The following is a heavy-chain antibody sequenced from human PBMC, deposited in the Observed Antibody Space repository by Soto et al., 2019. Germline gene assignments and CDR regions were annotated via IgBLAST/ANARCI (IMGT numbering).Heavy chain of an antibody. D-gene: IGHD6-13*01. J-gene: IGHJ5*02. CDR1: GFTFSSYA. CDR3: ARDGDSSSWSGTVAGWFDP. V-gene: IGHV3-30-3*01. CDR2: ISYDGSNK. Sequence: GGSLRLSCAASGFTFSSYAMHWVRQAPGKGLEWVAVISYDGSNKYYADSVKGRFTISRDNSKNTLYLQMNSLRAEDTAVYYCARDGDSSSWSGTVAGWFDPWGQGTLVTVSS.